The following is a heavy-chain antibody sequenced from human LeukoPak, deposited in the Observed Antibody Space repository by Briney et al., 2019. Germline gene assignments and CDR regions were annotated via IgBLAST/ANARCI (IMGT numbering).Heavy chain of an antibody. Sequence: SSETLSLTCAVYGGSFSGYYWSWIRQPPGKGLEWIGEINHSGSTNYNPSLKSRVTISVDTSKNQFSLKLSSVTAADTAVYYCARASSSPGYYYGMDVWGQGTTVTVSS. CDR2: INHSGST. CDR3: ARASSSPGYYYGMDV. CDR1: GGSFSGYY. J-gene: IGHJ6*02. V-gene: IGHV4-34*01. D-gene: IGHD6-13*01.